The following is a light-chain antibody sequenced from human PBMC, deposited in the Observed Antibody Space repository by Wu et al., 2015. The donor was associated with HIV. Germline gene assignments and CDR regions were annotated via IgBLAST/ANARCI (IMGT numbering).Light chain of an antibody. CDR1: QIINNY. J-gene: IGKJ1*01. CDR2: AAS. CDR3: QQSYSTLWT. Sequence: DIQMTQSPSSLSASVGDRVTITCRTGQIINNYLNWYQQKPGKAPNLLIYAASSLQSGVPSRFSGSGSGTDFTLTINSLQPEDFATYYCQQSYSTLWTFGQGTKVEIK. V-gene: IGKV1-39*01.